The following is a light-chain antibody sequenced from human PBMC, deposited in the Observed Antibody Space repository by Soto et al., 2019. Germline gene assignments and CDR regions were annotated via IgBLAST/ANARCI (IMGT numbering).Light chain of an antibody. CDR2: AAS. CDR1: QGIIDY. V-gene: IGKV1-27*01. CDR3: QKYDSAPQT. J-gene: IGKJ1*01. Sequence: DIQMTQSPSSLSASVGDTVTITCRASQGIIDYLAWFQQRPGKAPNLLIFAASTLQIGVPSRFSGNGAGTDFTLTISSLQPEDAATYYCQKYDSAPQTFGPGTKVEIK.